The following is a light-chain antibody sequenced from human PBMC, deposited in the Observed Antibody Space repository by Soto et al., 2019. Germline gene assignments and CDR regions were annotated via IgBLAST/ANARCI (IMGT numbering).Light chain of an antibody. CDR1: SSDVGGYNY. CDR2: DVT. CDR3: SSYTTSSTVV. Sequence: QSALTQPASVSGSPGQSIAISCTGTSSDVGGYNYVSWYQQHPGKAPKLMIYDVTYRPSGVSNRFSGSKSGNTAPLTISGLQTEDEADYYCSSYTTSSTVVFGGGTKVTVL. J-gene: IGLJ2*01. V-gene: IGLV2-14*01.